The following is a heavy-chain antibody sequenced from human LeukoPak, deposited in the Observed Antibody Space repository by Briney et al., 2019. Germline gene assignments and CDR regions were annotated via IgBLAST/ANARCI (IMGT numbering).Heavy chain of an antibody. V-gene: IGHV3-49*04. CDR2: IRDKAYGGTA. D-gene: IGHD6-19*01. CDR3: LRKMKGGSCWPLDY. Sequence: GRSLRLSCIGSGFTFGEYAMSWVRQAPGKGLEWVGYIRDKAYGGTAYYAASVKGSLIILRDVPKRNAYLQINSLKTEDTAVYYCLRKMKGGSCWPLDYWGQGSLVTVSS. J-gene: IGHJ4*02. CDR1: GFTFGEYA.